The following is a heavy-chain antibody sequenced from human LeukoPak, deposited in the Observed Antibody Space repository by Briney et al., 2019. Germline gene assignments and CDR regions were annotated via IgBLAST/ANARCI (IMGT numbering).Heavy chain of an antibody. CDR3: ARDLGSSDPPDY. CDR2: INSRSSYI. CDR1: GFTFSTYS. D-gene: IGHD6-6*01. V-gene: IGHV3-21*01. Sequence: GGSLRLSCAASGFTFSTYSMNWVRQAPGQGLEWVSCINSRSSYISYTDSVKGRFTISRDNAKTSLYLQMNSLRAEDTAVYYCARDLGSSDPPDYWGQGTLVTVSS. J-gene: IGHJ4*02.